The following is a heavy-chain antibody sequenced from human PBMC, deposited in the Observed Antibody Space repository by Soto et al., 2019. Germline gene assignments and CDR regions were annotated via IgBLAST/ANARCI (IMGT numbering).Heavy chain of an antibody. CDR2: ISYSGST. J-gene: IGHJ4*02. Sequence: SETLSLTCTVSGGSISGSTYYWGWIRQPPGKGLEWIGSISYSGSTYDNPSLKSRVTISVDTSKNQFSLKLSSVTAADTAVYYCARHCGTTCLAFWGQGTLVTVS. V-gene: IGHV4-39*01. D-gene: IGHD2-2*01. CDR3: ARHCGTTCLAF. CDR1: GGSISGSTYY.